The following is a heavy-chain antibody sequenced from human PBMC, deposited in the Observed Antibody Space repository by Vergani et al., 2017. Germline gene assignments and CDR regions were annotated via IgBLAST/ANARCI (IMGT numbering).Heavy chain of an antibody. CDR3: ARCRVSYGLFYYFDY. J-gene: IGHJ4*02. CDR2: IYPGDSDT. V-gene: IGHV5-51*01. Sequence: EVQLVQSGAEVKKPGESLRISCKGSGYSFTSYWIGWVRQMPGKGLEWMGIIYPGDSDTRYSPSFQGQVTISADKSIRTAYLQWSSLKASDTAMYYCARCRVSYGLFYYFDYWGQGTLVTVSS. CDR1: GYSFTSYW. D-gene: IGHD5-18*01.